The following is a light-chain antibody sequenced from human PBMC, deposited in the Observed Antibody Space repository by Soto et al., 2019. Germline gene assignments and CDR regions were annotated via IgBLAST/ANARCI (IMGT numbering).Light chain of an antibody. J-gene: IGKJ2*01. CDR2: AAS. CDR3: QQYYNWPPYT. V-gene: IGKV3-15*01. Sequence: IVMTQSPATLSVSPGDRVTLSCRASETVRTNLAWFQQKPGQTPSLLIFAASTRATGIPTRFTGSGSETEFTLTISSLQSEDLVVYYCQQYYNWPPYTFGHGTKLEIK. CDR1: ETVRTN.